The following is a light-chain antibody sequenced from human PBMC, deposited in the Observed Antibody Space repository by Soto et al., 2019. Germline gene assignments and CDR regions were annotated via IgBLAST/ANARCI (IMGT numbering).Light chain of an antibody. CDR2: GAS. Sequence: VMTQSPATLSVSPGERATLSCRASQTVSGSYLAWYQQKPGQAPRLLIYGASSRATGIPDRFSGSGSGTDFTLTISRLEPEDFAVYYCQQYGSSPWTFGQGTKVDIK. CDR3: QQYGSSPWT. CDR1: QTVSGSY. V-gene: IGKV3-20*01. J-gene: IGKJ1*01.